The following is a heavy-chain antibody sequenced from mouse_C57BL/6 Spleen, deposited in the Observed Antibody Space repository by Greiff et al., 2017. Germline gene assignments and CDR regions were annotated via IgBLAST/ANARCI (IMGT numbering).Heavy chain of an antibody. V-gene: IGHV1-53*01. CDR2: INPSNGGT. CDR1: GYTFTSYW. Sequence: VQLQQPGTEMVKPGASVKLSCKASGYTFTSYWMHWVKQRPGQGLEWIGNINPSNGGTNYNEKFKSKATLTVDKSSSTAYMQLSSLTSEDSAVYYCAREGDYDYWYFDVWGTGTTVTVSS. D-gene: IGHD2-3*01. CDR3: AREGDYDYWYFDV. J-gene: IGHJ1*03.